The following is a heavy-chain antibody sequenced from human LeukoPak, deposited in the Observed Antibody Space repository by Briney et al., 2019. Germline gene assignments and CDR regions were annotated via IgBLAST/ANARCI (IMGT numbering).Heavy chain of an antibody. CDR3: ARHESKDGYRGFDY. V-gene: IGHV4-59*08. J-gene: IGHJ4*02. Sequence: ASETLSLTCTVSGGSMSYYYWSWIRQPPWKGLEWIGYIYRSGSTNYNPSLKSRVTISVDRSKKLFSLSLSSMTAADTAVYYCARHESKDGYRGFDYWGQGTLVTVSS. CDR1: GGSMSYYY. D-gene: IGHD5-24*01. CDR2: IYRSGST.